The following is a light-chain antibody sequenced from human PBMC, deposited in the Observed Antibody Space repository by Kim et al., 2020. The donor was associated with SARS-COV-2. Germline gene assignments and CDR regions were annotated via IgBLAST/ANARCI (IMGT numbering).Light chain of an antibody. V-gene: IGKV1-39*01. J-gene: IGKJ1*01. CDR2: AAS. Sequence: ASVGDRVTITCRASKSINNYLSWYQQKPGKAPNLLIYAASSLQSGVPSRFSGSGSGTDFTLTISSLQPEDFATYYCQHSYSTPRTFGQGTKVDIK. CDR3: QHSYSTPRT. CDR1: KSINNY.